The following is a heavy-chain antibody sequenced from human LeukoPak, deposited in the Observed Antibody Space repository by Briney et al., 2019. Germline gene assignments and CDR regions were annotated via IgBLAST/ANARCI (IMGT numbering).Heavy chain of an antibody. J-gene: IGHJ4*02. CDR1: GYTFTSYY. Sequence: ASVKVSCKASGYTFTSYYMHWVRQAPGQGLEWMGIINPSSGSTSYAQKFQGRVTMTRDTSTSTVYMELSSLRSEDTAVYYCARDPGGYDILTGYYPDYWGQGTLVTVSS. D-gene: IGHD3-9*01. CDR2: INPSSGST. CDR3: ARDPGGYDILTGYYPDY. V-gene: IGHV1-46*01.